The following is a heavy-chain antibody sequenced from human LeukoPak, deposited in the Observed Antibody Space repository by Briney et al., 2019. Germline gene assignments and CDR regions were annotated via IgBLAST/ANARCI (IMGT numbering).Heavy chain of an antibody. CDR3: ARGNTAFYYFDS. D-gene: IGHD3-3*02. CDR1: GGYISSYY. V-gene: IGHV4-59*01. Sequence: SETLSLTCTVSGGYISSYYWSWIRQPPGKGLEWIGYIHYSGSTNYNPSLKSRVTISIDTSENQFFLKLSSVTAADTAVCYCARGNTAFYYFDSWGQGTLVTVSS. J-gene: IGHJ4*02. CDR2: IHYSGST.